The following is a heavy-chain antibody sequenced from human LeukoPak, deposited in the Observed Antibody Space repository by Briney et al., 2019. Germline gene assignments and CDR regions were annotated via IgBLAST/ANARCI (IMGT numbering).Heavy chain of an antibody. CDR3: AREAPYYYGAGSYYTA. D-gene: IGHD3-10*01. V-gene: IGHV3-30*03. CDR1: GFTFSSYG. CDR2: ISYDGSHK. J-gene: IGHJ4*02. Sequence: PGGSLRLSCAASGFTFSSYGMHWVRQAPGGGLEWVAGISYDGSHKNYVDSVKGRFTISRENSKNTLYLHVNSLRAEDTAVYYCAREAPYYYGAGSYYTAWGQGTLVTVSS.